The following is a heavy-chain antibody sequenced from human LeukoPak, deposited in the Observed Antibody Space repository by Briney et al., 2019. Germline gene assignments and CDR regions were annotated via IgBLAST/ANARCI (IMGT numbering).Heavy chain of an antibody. CDR3: AKGTDTTGRHNFDI. CDR2: ITSSGDGT. CDR1: GFTFTSYA. D-gene: IGHD2-8*02. Sequence: GGSLRLSCEASGFTFTSYAMHWVRQAPGKGLEWVSSITSSGDGTFYTDSLSGRFTISRDNAKKAVFLQMKSLRRVDSALYFCAKGTDTTGRHNFDIWGQGTLVTVSS. J-gene: IGHJ4*02. V-gene: IGHV3-23*01.